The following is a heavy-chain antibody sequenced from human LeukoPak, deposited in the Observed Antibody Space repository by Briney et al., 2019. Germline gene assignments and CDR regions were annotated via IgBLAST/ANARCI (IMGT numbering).Heavy chain of an antibody. Sequence: GGSLRLSCAASGFTFSSYGITWVRQAPGKGLEWVSGISGSGENTYYADSVKGRFTISRDNSKNTLYPQMNSLRAEDTALYYCAKDLTSWNYWGQGTLVTVSS. D-gene: IGHD2-2*01. CDR3: AKDLTSWNY. CDR1: GFTFSSYG. V-gene: IGHV3-23*01. J-gene: IGHJ4*02. CDR2: ISGSGENT.